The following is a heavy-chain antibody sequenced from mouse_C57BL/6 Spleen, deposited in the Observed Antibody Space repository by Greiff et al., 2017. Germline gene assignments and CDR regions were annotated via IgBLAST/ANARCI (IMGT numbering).Heavy chain of an antibody. CDR2: IDPSDSYT. D-gene: IGHD1-1*01. Sequence: QVHVKQPGAELVRPGTSVKLSCKASGYTFTSYWMHWVKQRPGQGLEWIGVIDPSDSYTNYNQQFTGKATLTVDTSSSTAYMQLSSLTSEDSAVXYCARGAEYYGSSYVDWYFDGGGTGPTVTVSS. CDR1: GYTFTSYW. J-gene: IGHJ1*03. CDR3: ARGAEYYGSSYVDWYFDG. V-gene: IGHV1-59*01.